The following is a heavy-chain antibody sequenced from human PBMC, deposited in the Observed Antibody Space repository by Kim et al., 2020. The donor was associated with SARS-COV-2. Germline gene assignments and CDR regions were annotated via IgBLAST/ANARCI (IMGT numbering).Heavy chain of an antibody. J-gene: IGHJ4*02. V-gene: IGHV1-24*01. Sequence: ASVKVSCKVSGYTLTELSMHWVRQAPGKGLEWMGGFDPEDGETIYAQKFQGRVTMTADTSTDTAYMELSSLRSEDTAVYYCATVVAGAAGPFDYWCQGTLVTVSS. D-gene: IGHD6-13*01. CDR1: GYTLTELS. CDR2: FDPEDGET. CDR3: ATVVAGAAGPFDY.